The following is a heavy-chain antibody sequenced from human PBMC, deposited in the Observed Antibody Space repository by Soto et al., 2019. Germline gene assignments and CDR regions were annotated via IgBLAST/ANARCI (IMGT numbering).Heavy chain of an antibody. J-gene: IGHJ6*02. Sequence: QVQLVQSGAEVKKPGASVKVSCKASGYTFTSYGISWVRQAPRQGLEWMGWISAYNGNTNYAQKLQGRVTMTTDTSTSTAYMELRSLRSDDTAVYYCARDRYCSGGSCYSDYYGMDVWGQGTTVTVSS. CDR2: ISAYNGNT. V-gene: IGHV1-18*01. CDR3: ARDRYCSGGSCYSDYYGMDV. D-gene: IGHD2-15*01. CDR1: GYTFTSYG.